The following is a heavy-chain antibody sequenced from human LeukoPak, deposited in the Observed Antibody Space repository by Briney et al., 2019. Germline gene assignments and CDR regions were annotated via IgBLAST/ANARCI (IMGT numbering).Heavy chain of an antibody. CDR3: TREQDREAAATIVGDY. J-gene: IGHJ4*02. Sequence: GGSLRLSCAASGFTFSGYSMNWVRQAPGKGLEWISYITPSSSSIYYADSVRGRFTTSRDNAKNSMYLEMNSLRAEDTAVYYCTREQDREAAATIVGDYWGQGTLVTVSS. D-gene: IGHD3-22*01. V-gene: IGHV3-48*01. CDR1: GFTFSGYS. CDR2: ITPSSSSI.